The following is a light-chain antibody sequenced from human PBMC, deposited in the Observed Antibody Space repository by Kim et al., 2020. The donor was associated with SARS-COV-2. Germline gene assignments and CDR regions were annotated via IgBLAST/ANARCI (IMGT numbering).Light chain of an antibody. CDR3: VQTLQTPLT. V-gene: IGKV2-28*01. J-gene: IGKJ1*01. CDR1: RSLRHSTGYGD. CDR2: LGS. Sequence: PAATAGRTSRSLRHSTGYGDLDGDQPKPGQSPQLLIYLGSNRAAGVPNRCSGSGSRTDFTLKISRMQAEDVGVYYWVQTLQTPLTFGQGTKVDIK.